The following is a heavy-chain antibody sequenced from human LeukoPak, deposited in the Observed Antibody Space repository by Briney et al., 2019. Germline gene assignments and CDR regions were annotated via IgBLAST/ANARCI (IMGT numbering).Heavy chain of an antibody. CDR2: TYYRSKWYN. CDR1: GDSVSSNSAA. CDR3: VRARTVRDPYYYYGMDV. D-gene: IGHD1-1*01. Sequence: SQTLSLTCAISGDSVSSNSAAWNWIRQSPSRGLVWLGRTYYRSKWYNDYAVSVKSRITINPDTSKNQFSLQLNSVTPEDTAVYYCVRARTVRDPYYYYGMDVWGQGTTVTVSS. J-gene: IGHJ6*02. V-gene: IGHV6-1*01.